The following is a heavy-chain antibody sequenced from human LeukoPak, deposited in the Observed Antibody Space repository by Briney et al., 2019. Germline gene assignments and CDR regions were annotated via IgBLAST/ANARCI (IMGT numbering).Heavy chain of an antibody. Sequence: QTGGSLRLSCAASGFTVSTNCMTWVRQAPGKGLEWVSTIYSGGTTYYADSVMGRFTISRHNSRNTLYPQMNSLRAEDTAVYYCARVDTVMAYYFDLWGQGTLVTVSS. CDR2: IYSGGTT. CDR1: GFTVSTNC. J-gene: IGHJ4*02. V-gene: IGHV3-53*04. D-gene: IGHD5-18*01. CDR3: ARVDTVMAYYFDL.